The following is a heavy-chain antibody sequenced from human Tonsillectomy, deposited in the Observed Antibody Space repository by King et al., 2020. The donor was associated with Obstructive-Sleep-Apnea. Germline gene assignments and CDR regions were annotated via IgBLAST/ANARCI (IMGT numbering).Heavy chain of an antibody. J-gene: IGHJ4*02. CDR2: ISRSRSDT. CDR3: AIGLDYYGSGSYGY. D-gene: IGHD3-10*01. CDR1: GFTFRDYY. Sequence: VQLVESGGGLVKPGGSLRLSCAASGFTFRDYYMSWIRQAAGKGLEWVSYISRSRSDTKYADSVKGRFTISRDNAKNSLYLQMNSLRAEDTAVYYCAIGLDYYGSGSYGYWGQGTLVTVSS. V-gene: IGHV3-11*06.